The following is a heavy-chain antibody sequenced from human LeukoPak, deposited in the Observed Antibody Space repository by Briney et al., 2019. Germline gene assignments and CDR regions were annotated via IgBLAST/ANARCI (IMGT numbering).Heavy chain of an antibody. CDR1: GDTLTELS. J-gene: IGHJ4*01. D-gene: IGHD3-10*01. V-gene: IGHV1-24*01. CDR2: FDPKEGER. CDR3: TTREIVVEPAQASMVRGVLWRSDF. Sequence: GASVKVSYKVSGDTLTELSMHWVRQAPGKGLEWMGGFDPKEGERVYAQNLQGRFTMTEDTSSGTAYMELNSLRSEDTAVYYCTTREIVVEPAQASMVRGVLWRSDFWGHGTLVTVSS.